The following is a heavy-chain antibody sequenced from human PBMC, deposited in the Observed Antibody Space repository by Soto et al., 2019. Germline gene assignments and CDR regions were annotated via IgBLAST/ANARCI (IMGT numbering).Heavy chain of an antibody. CDR3: AIGGRRLTPRNLFDP. Sequence: SETLSLTCAVYGGSFSGYYWSWIRQPPGKGLEWIGEINHSGITNYNPSLTSRVTISVDTSKNQFSLKLSSVTAADTAVDYCAIGGRRLTPRNLFDPWGQGTLVTVSS. CDR1: GGSFSGYY. J-gene: IGHJ5*02. V-gene: IGHV4-34*01. D-gene: IGHD2-15*01. CDR2: INHSGIT.